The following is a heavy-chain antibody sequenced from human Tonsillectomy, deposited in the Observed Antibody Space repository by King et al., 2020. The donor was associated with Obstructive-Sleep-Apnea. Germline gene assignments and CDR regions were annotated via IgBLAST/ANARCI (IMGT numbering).Heavy chain of an antibody. Sequence: QLQESGPGLVKPSETLSLTCTVSGYSFSSGYYWGWIRQPPGKGLQWIGLIYHSGYTYYNPSLKSRVTFSVDTSKNQFSLKLISVTAADTAVYYCARDPVAADHYGMDVWGQGTTVTVSS. CDR1: GYSFSSGYY. J-gene: IGHJ6*02. CDR3: ARDPVAADHYGMDV. D-gene: IGHD6-13*01. CDR2: IYHSGYT. V-gene: IGHV4-38-2*02.